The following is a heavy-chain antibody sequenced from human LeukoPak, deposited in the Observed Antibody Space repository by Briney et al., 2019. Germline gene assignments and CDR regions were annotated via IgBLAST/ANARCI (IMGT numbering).Heavy chain of an antibody. D-gene: IGHD6-13*01. CDR3: ARVIAAATIDY. J-gene: IGHJ4*02. V-gene: IGHV3-21*01. CDR1: GFTFSSYS. CDR2: ISSSSSYM. Sequence: PGGSLRLSCAASGFTFSSYSMNWVRQAPGTGLEWVSSISSSSSYMYYADSVKGRFTISRDNAKNSLYLQMNSLRAEDTAVYYCARVIAAATIDYWGQGTLVTVSS.